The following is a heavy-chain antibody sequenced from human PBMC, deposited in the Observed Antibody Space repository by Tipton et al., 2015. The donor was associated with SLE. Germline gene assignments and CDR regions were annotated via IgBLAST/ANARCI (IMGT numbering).Heavy chain of an antibody. CDR2: IHSDGSST. CDR1: GFTLSNSW. CDR3: ARDFDGCFDC. V-gene: IGHV3-74*01. Sequence: SLRLSCAASGFTLSNSWMHWVRQDPGKGLVWVSRIHSDGSSTSYADSVKGRFTISRDTAKNTLYLQMNSLRAEDTAVYYCARDFDGCFDCWGQGTLVTVSS. D-gene: IGHD3-10*01. J-gene: IGHJ4*02.